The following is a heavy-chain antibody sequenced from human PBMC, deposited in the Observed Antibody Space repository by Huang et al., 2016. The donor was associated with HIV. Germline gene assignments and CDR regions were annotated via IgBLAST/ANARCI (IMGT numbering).Heavy chain of an antibody. D-gene: IGHD2-15*01. CDR2: IRYDGSNK. J-gene: IGHJ4*02. CDR1: GFTFSSYG. V-gene: IGHV3-30*02. Sequence: QVQLVESGGGVVQPGGSLRLSCAASGFTFSSYGLHWVRQAPGKWLEWVACIRYDGSNKYYAESVKGRFTISRDNSKNTLYLQMNSLRAEDTAVYYCAKGWGGITQHFDYWGQGTLVTVSS. CDR3: AKGWGGITQHFDY.